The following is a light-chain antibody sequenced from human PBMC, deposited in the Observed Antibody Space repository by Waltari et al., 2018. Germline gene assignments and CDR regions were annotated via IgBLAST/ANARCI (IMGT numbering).Light chain of an antibody. CDR1: LNLINY. J-gene: IGKJ1*01. V-gene: IGKV1-39*01. Sequence: IQMTQSPSSLSASVGDRVTITCRASLNLINYVSWYQQKPGQAPHLLIYAASSVQRGVPSRFSGSGSGTDFTLIISGLQPEDFATYYCQQSYASPRTFGQGTKVEIK. CDR2: AAS. CDR3: QQSYASPRT.